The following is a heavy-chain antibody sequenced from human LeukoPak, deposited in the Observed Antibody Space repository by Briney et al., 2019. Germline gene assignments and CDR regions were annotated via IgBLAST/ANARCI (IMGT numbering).Heavy chain of an antibody. CDR2: IYPGDSDT. CDR1: GYSFTSYW. D-gene: IGHD2-15*01. J-gene: IGHJ4*02. Sequence: GESLKISCKGSGYSFTSYWIGWVRQMPGKGLDWMGIIYPGDSDTRYSPSFQGQVTISADKSISTAYLQWSSLKASDTAMYYCARLSDIVVVISSIGGFDSWGQGTLITVSS. V-gene: IGHV5-51*01. CDR3: ARLSDIVVVISSIGGFDS.